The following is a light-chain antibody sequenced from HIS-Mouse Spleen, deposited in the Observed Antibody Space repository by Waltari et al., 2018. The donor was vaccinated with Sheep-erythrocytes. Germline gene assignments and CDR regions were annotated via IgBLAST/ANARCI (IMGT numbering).Light chain of an antibody. CDR2: EVS. J-gene: IGLJ1*01. CDR1: SSDVGGYNY. CDR3: SSYAGSNNFV. Sequence: QSALTQPPSASGSPGQSVTISCTGTSSDVGGYNYVSWYQQHPGKAPKRMIYEVSKRPSGVPDRFSGSKAGNTASLTVSGLQAEDEADYSCSSYAGSNNFVFGTGTKVTVL. V-gene: IGLV2-8*01.